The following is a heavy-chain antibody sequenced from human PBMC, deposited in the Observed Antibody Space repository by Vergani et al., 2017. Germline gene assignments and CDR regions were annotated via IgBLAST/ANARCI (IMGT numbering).Heavy chain of an antibody. CDR3: GGGWNYVVDV. CDR2: IIPIFGTA. CDR1: GVTFSSYA. V-gene: IGHV1-69*01. J-gene: IGHJ6*02. D-gene: IGHD1-26*01. Sequence: QVQLVQSGAEVKKRGSSVKVSCKASGVTFSSYAISWVRQAPGQGLEWMGGIIPIFGTANYAQKFQGRVTITANESTGTAYMELSSLRSEDTAVYYCGGGWNYVVDVWGQGTTVTVSS.